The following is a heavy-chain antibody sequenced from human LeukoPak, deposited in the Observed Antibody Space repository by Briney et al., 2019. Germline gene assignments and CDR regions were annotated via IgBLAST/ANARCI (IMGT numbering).Heavy chain of an antibody. CDR2: ISQYGTT. D-gene: IGHD4-11*01. CDR1: GYSITSGYY. V-gene: IGHV4-38-2*01. CDR3: ARTSTTLT. J-gene: IGHJ4*02. Sequence: SETLSLTCDVFGYSITSGYYWGWTRQPPGKGLEWIGSISQYGTTSYDPSLKSRVIMSVDTSKNQFSLKLTSVTAADTAVYYCARTSTTLTWGQGILVTVSS.